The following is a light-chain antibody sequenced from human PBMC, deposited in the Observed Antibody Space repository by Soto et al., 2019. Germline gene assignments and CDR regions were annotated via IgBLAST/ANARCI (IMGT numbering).Light chain of an antibody. CDR3: QQYGSSPT. V-gene: IGKV3-20*01. J-gene: IGKJ5*01. Sequence: EIVLTQSPVTLSLSPGERATLSCRASQSVSSSNLVWYQQKPGQAPRLLIYGASSRATGIPDRFSGSGSGTDFTLTISRLEPEDFAVYYCQQYGSSPTFGQGTRLEIK. CDR1: QSVSSSN. CDR2: GAS.